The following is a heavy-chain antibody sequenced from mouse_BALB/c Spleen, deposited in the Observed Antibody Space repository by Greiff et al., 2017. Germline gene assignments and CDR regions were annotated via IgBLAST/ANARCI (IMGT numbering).Heavy chain of an antibody. CDR1: GFNIKDTY. D-gene: IGHD1-2*01. Sequence: EVKLQQSGAELVKPGASVKLSCTASGFNIKDTYMHWVKQRPEQGLEWIGRIDPANGNTKYDPKFQGKATITADTSSNTAYLQLSSLTSEDTAVYYCARVHYYGYWFAYWGQGTLVTVSA. J-gene: IGHJ3*01. CDR2: IDPANGNT. CDR3: ARVHYYGYWFAY. V-gene: IGHV14-3*02.